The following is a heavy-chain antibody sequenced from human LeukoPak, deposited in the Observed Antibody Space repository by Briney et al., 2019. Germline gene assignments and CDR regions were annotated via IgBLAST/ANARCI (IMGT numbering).Heavy chain of an antibody. Sequence: GRSLRLSCAASGFTSTTYGMPWVRQAPGKGLEWVATISYDGSSEYFADSVKGRFTISRDNSKNTMSLQMDSLRPDDTAVYYCAKSFHDFSYYFFGMDVWGHGTTVTVSS. J-gene: IGHJ6*02. CDR3: AKSFHDFSYYFFGMDV. D-gene: IGHD3-3*01. CDR1: GFTSTTYG. V-gene: IGHV3-30*18. CDR2: ISYDGSSE.